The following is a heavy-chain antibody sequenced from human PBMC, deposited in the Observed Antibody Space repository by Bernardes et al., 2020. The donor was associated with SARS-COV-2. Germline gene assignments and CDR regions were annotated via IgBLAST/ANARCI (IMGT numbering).Heavy chain of an antibody. CDR1: GYTFTSYW. J-gene: IGHJ3*01. D-gene: IGHD4-17*01. V-gene: IGHV5-51*01. CDR2: IYPGDSDT. CDR3: ARPGSQVADGVFDV. Sequence: GASLQISCKASGYTFTSYWIGWVRQMPAKGLEWMGIIYPGDSDTNYSPSFQGQVTISADKSISTVYLQWSSLKASDTAMYYCARPGSQVADGVFDVWGQGTMVSVSS.